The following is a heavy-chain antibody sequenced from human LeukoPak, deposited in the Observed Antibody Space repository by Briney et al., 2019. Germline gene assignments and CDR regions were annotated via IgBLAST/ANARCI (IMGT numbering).Heavy chain of an antibody. V-gene: IGHV3-7*01. CDR2: IKQDGSEK. Sequence: PGGSLRLSCAASGFTFSSYAMHWVRQAPGKGLEWVANIKQDGSEKYYVDSVKGRFTISRDNAKNSLYLQMNSLRAEDTAVYYCASTGYSSSDIDYWGQGTLVTVSS. CDR3: ASTGYSSSDIDY. J-gene: IGHJ4*02. D-gene: IGHD6-6*01. CDR1: GFTFSSYA.